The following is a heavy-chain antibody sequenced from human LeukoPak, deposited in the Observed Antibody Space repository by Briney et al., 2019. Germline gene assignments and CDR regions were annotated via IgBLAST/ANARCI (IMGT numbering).Heavy chain of an antibody. CDR2: ISSSSSYI. Sequence: GGSLRLSCAASGFTFSSYSMNWVRQAPGKGLEWVSSISSSSSYIYYADLVKGRFAISRDNAKNSLFLQMTRPRAEDTAVYYCASDEGTGKLDYWGQGALVTDSS. J-gene: IGHJ4*02. D-gene: IGHD7-27*01. CDR1: GFTFSSYS. CDR3: ASDEGTGKLDY. V-gene: IGHV3-21*01.